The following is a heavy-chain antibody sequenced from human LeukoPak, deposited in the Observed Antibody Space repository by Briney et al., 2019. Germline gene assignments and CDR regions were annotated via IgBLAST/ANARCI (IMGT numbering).Heavy chain of an antibody. V-gene: IGHV4-38-2*02. CDR3: GRPYSSGWNDASDI. J-gene: IGHJ3*02. Sequence: PSETLSLTFTVSGYSISSGSYWGWIRQPPGKGLEWIGSIYHSGSTYYNPSLNSRVTISVDTSKNQFPLNLSPLTAAYTALFYCGRPYSSGWNDASDIWGQGTMVPVCS. D-gene: IGHD6-19*01. CDR2: IYHSGST. CDR1: GYSISSGSY.